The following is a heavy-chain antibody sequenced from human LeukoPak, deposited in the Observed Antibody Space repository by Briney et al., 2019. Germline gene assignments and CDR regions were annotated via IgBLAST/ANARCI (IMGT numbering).Heavy chain of an antibody. V-gene: IGHV3-53*01. CDR1: GFTVSSNY. J-gene: IGHJ6*03. Sequence: GGSLRLPCAASGFTVSSNYMTWVRQAPGKGLEWVSVIHKSAITYYADTVKGRFTISRDNSKNTLYLQMNSLRAEDTAVYYCARSLRVRGVPDYMDFWGKGTTVTISS. CDR2: IHKSAIT. CDR3: ARSLRVRGVPDYMDF. D-gene: IGHD3-10*01.